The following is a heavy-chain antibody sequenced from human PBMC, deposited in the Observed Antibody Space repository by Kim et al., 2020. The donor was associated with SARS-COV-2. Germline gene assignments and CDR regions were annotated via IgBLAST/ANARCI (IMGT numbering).Heavy chain of an antibody. Sequence: GGSLRLSCTVSGFTFSSYAMTWVRQAPGKGLEWVSSISAGGDRTYYADSVKGRFTISRDNSKNTLYLQISTLSAEDTALYYCAKAGQRLVCGDSDYWGQG. D-gene: IGHD6-13*01. V-gene: IGHV3-23*01. CDR1: GFTFSSYA. CDR3: AKAGQRLVCGDSDY. J-gene: IGHJ4*02. CDR2: ISAGGDRT.